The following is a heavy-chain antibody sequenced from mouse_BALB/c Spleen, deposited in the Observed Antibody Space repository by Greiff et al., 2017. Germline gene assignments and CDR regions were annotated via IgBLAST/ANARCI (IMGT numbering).Heavy chain of an antibody. CDR3: ARGTGTGAMDY. CDR2: ISTYYGDA. V-gene: IGHV1S137*01. Sequence: QVQLQQSGAELVRPGVSVKISCKGSGYTFTDYAMHWVKQSHAKSLEWIGVISTYYGDASYNQKFKGKATMTVDKSSSTAYMELARLTSEDSAIYYCARGTGTGAMDYWGQGTSVTGSS. J-gene: IGHJ4*01. CDR1: GYTFTDYA. D-gene: IGHD4-1*01.